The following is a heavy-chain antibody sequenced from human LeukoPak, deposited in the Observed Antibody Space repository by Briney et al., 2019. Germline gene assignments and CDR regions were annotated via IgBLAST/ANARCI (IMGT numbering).Heavy chain of an antibody. CDR2: IFPIFGTA. V-gene: IGHV1-69*13. D-gene: IGHD2-21*02. Sequence: GASVKVSCKASGGTFSSYAISWVRQAPGQGLEWMGGIFPIFGTANYAQKFQGRVTITADESTSTAYMELSSLRSEDTAVYYCASNHFCGGDCYSTHYWGQGTLVTVSS. CDR1: GGTFSSYA. CDR3: ASNHFCGGDCYSTHY. J-gene: IGHJ4*02.